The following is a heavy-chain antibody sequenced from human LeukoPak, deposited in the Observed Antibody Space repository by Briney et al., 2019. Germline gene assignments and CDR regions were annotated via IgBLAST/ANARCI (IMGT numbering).Heavy chain of an antibody. V-gene: IGHV3-23*01. D-gene: IGHD2-15*01. J-gene: IGHJ4*02. Sequence: GGSLRLSCAASGFTFSSFSMIWVRQAPGKGLEWVSAISNNGGYTYYADSVQGRFTISGDNSKSTLCLQMNSLRAEDTAVYYCAKQLGYCSDGSCYFPYWGQGTLVTVSS. CDR2: ISNNGGYT. CDR1: GFTFSSFS. CDR3: AKQLGYCSDGSCYFPY.